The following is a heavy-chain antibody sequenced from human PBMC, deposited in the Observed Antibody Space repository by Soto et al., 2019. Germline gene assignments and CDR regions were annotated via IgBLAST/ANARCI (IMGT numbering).Heavy chain of an antibody. Sequence: GESLKISCKGSGYSFTTYWIGWVRQMPGKGLEWMGIIYPGDSDTKYSPSLQGQVTISADTSISTAYLQWSSLKASDTAMYYCATQGGGYYGSGSYYAFDYWGQGTLVTVSS. D-gene: IGHD3-10*01. J-gene: IGHJ4*02. V-gene: IGHV5-51*01. CDR3: ATQGGGYYGSGSYYAFDY. CDR2: IYPGDSDT. CDR1: GYSFTTYW.